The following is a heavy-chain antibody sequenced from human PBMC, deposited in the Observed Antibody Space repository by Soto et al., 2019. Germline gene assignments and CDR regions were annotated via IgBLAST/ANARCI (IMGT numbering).Heavy chain of an antibody. CDR3: ARDYYDSSGYYYEYYFDY. J-gene: IGHJ4*02. Sequence: PSQTLSLTCAISGDSVSSNSAACDWIRQSPSTVLEWLGRTYYRSKWYNDYAVSVKSRITINPDTSKNQFSLQLNSVTPEDTAVYYCARDYYDSSGYYYEYYFDYWGQGTLVTVSS. V-gene: IGHV6-1*01. D-gene: IGHD3-22*01. CDR1: GDSVSSNSAA. CDR2: TYYRSKWYN.